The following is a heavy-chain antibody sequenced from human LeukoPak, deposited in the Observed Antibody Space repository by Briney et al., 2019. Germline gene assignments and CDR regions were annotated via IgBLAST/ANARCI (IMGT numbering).Heavy chain of an antibody. J-gene: IGHJ4*02. V-gene: IGHV3-30*02. D-gene: IGHD3-3*01. CDR1: GFTFSSYG. CDR2: IRYDGSNK. CDR3: AKARPSRFLEWLLYY. Sequence: GGSLRLSCAASGFTFSSYGMHWVRQAPGKGLEWVAFIRYDGSNKYYADSVKGRFTISRDNSKNTLYLQMNSLRAEDTAVYYCAKARPSRFLEWLLYYWGQGTLVTVSS.